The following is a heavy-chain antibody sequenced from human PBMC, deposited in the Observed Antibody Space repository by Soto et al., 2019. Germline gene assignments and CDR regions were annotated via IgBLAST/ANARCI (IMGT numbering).Heavy chain of an antibody. D-gene: IGHD3-9*01. CDR3: ARDPYDILTGYYYYYGMDV. V-gene: IGHV3-74*01. J-gene: IGHJ6*02. Sequence: GRSLRLSCESSGFAFTSYWMHWVRQAPGKGLVWVSGIKSDGTTTTYADSVKGRFTISRDNAKNTLYLQMNSLRAEDTAVYYCARDPYDILTGYYYYYGMDVWGQGTTVTVSS. CDR2: IKSDGTTT. CDR1: GFAFTSYW.